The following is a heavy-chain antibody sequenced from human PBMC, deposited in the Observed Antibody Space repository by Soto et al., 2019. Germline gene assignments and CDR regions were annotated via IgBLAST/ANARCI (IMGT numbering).Heavy chain of an antibody. V-gene: IGHV3-23*01. CDR1: GFTFSSYA. Sequence: EVQLLESGGGLVQPGGSLRLSCAASGFTFSSYAMSWVRQAPGKGLEWVSAISGSGGSTYYADSVKGRFTISRDNSKNTLYLQMNSLRAEDTAVYYCASLSRWSNWFDPWGQGTLVTVSS. D-gene: IGHD2-15*01. CDR3: ASLSRWSNWFDP. J-gene: IGHJ5*02. CDR2: ISGSGGST.